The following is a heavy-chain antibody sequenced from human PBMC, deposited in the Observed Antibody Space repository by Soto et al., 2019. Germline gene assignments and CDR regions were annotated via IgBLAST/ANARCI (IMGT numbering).Heavy chain of an antibody. CDR2: ISWNSGSI. V-gene: IGHV3-9*01. Sequence: GGSLRLSCAASGFTFDDYAMHWVRQAPGKGLEWVSGISWNSGSIGYADSVKGRFTISRDNAKNSLYLQMNSLRAEDTALYYCAKVYGDYSGSDYFDYWXQGTLVTVSS. J-gene: IGHJ4*02. CDR3: AKVYGDYSGSDYFDY. CDR1: GFTFDDYA. D-gene: IGHD4-17*01.